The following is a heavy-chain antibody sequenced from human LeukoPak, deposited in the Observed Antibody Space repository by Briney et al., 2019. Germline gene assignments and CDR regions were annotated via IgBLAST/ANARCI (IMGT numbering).Heavy chain of an antibody. CDR1: GDSVSSNSAS. Sequence: SQTLSLTCGISGDSVSSNSASWNWIRQSPSRGLEWLGRTYYRSKWYNDCAESVKSRIIINPDTSENQFSLQLNSVTPEDTAVYYCSRGSAFDIWGHGTMVTVSS. V-gene: IGHV6-1*01. CDR2: TYYRSKWYN. J-gene: IGHJ3*02. CDR3: SRGSAFDI.